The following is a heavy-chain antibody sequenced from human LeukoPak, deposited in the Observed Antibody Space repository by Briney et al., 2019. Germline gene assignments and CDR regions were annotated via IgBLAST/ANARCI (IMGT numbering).Heavy chain of an antibody. CDR2: TYYRSEWYT. V-gene: IGHV6-1*01. D-gene: IGHD1-26*01. CDR3: ARDQRWELQTKGRYFDY. J-gene: IGHJ4*02. CDR1: GDSVSSKSVA. Sequence: SQTLSLTCAISGDSVSSKSVAWNWIRQSPSRGLEWLGRTYYRSEWYTDYAVSVKNRVTINPDTSKNQFSLKLSSVTAADTAVYYCARDQRWELQTKGRYFDYWGQGTLVTVSS.